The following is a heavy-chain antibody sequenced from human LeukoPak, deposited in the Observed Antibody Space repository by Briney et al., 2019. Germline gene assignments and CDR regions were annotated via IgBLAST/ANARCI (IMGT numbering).Heavy chain of an antibody. Sequence: GGSLRPSCVGSGFTLSRYSINWVRQAPGKGLEWVSYISGSSTTTYYADSVNGRFTISRDNAKNSLYLQMNSLRDEDTAVYYCARVPFAFDIWGQGIMVTVSS. J-gene: IGHJ3*02. V-gene: IGHV3-48*02. CDR1: GFTLSRYS. CDR3: ARVPFAFDI. CDR2: ISGSSTTT.